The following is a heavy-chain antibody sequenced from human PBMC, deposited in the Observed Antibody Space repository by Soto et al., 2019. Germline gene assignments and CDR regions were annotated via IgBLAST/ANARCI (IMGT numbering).Heavy chain of an antibody. CDR1: GFTFSSYA. Sequence: EVQLLESGGGLVQPGGSLRLSCAASGFTFSSYAMSWVRQAPGKGLEWVSAIGVSGDTTYYADSVKGRFTISRDNSKNTLYLQMGSLRAEEKAVYYCAKVRRFGELGSLYWGQGTLVTVSS. V-gene: IGHV3-23*01. D-gene: IGHD3-10*01. CDR3: AKVRRFGELGSLY. J-gene: IGHJ4*02. CDR2: IGVSGDTT.